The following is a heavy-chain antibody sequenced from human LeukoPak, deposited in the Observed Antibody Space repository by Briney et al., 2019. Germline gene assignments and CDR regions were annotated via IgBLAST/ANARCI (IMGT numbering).Heavy chain of an antibody. D-gene: IGHD3-10*01. CDR2: IYTSEST. V-gene: IGHV4-4*07. CDR1: GGSTSSYY. Sequence: PSETLSLTCTVSGGSTSSYYWSWIRQPAGKGLEWIGRIYTSESTNYNPSLKSRVTMSVDTPKNQFSLKLSSVTAADTAVYYCARDGSYSHFDYWGQGTLVTVSS. CDR3: ARDGSYSHFDY. J-gene: IGHJ4*02.